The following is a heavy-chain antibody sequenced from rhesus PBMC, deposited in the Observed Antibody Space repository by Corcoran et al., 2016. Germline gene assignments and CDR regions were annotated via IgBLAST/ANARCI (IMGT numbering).Heavy chain of an antibody. CDR1: GYSISSGYY. J-gene: IGHJ2*01. CDR2: SSGGEQSI. V-gene: IGHV4-99*02. Sequence: QVQLQESGPGLVKPSETLSLTCAVSGYSISSGYYRGWIRQPPGKGLDYIGYSSGGEQSIYYNPTLKSRVTISKDTSKNQFSLSLNSVTAADTAVYYCAREQNWYFDLWGPGTPITISS. CDR3: AREQNWYFDL. D-gene: IGHD6-19*01.